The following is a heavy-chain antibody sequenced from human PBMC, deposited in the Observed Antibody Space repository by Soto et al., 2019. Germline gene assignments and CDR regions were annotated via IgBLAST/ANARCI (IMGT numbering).Heavy chain of an antibody. Sequence: PGGSLRLSCAASVFTFSSYAMHWVRHSPGKWLEWVAVISYDGSNKYYADSVKGRFTISRDNSKNTRYLQMNSLRAEDTAVYYCASDRASGSYLYYYYHGMDCWGQGRMVRVSS. CDR2: ISYDGSNK. CDR3: ASDRASGSYLYYYYHGMDC. V-gene: IGHV3-30-3*01. CDR1: VFTFSSYA. J-gene: IGHJ6*01. D-gene: IGHD3-10*01.